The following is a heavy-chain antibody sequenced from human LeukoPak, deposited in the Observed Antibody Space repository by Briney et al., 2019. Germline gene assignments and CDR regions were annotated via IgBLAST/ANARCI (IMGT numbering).Heavy chain of an antibody. D-gene: IGHD3-22*01. Sequence: SETLSLTCIVSGGSINSYYWSWIRQPPGKGLEWIGYIYHSGSTYYNPSLKSRVTISVDRTKNQFSLKLSSVTAADTAVYYCARETLGDSQAWGQGTLVTVSS. CDR1: GGSINSYY. CDR2: IYHSGST. CDR3: ARETLGDSQA. V-gene: IGHV4-59*12. J-gene: IGHJ5*02.